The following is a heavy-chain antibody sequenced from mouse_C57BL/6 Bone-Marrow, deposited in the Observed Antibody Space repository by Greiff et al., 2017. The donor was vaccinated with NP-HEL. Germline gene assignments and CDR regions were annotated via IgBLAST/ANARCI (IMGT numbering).Heavy chain of an antibody. Sequence: QVQLQQSGPGLVQPSQSLSITCTVSGFSLTSYGVHWVRQSPGKGLEWLGVIWSGGSTDYNAAFISRLSISKDNSKIQVFFKMNSLQADDTAIDYCARKGDYYGLWYFDVWGTGTTVTVSS. CDR1: GFSLTSYG. V-gene: IGHV2-2*01. CDR2: IWSGGST. D-gene: IGHD1-1*01. J-gene: IGHJ1*03. CDR3: ARKGDYYGLWYFDV.